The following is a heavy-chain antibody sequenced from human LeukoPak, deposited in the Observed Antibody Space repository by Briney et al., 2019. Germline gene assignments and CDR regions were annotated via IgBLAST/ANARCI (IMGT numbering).Heavy chain of an antibody. CDR2: ICSDDNT. V-gene: IGHV3-53*01. CDR3: ARGPRKGPWGPFDY. D-gene: IGHD7-27*01. CDR1: GFTVSNNY. Sequence: GGSLRLSCAVSGFTVSNNYMTWVRQAPGKGLEWVSVICSDDNTYYADSVKGRFTISRDNSRNTLYLRVNGLRVEDTAIYYCARGPRKGPWGPFDYWGQGTLVTVSS. J-gene: IGHJ4*02.